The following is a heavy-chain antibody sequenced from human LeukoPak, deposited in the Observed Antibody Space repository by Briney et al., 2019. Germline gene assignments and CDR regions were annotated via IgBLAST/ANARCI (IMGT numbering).Heavy chain of an antibody. CDR2: MNPNSGNT. Sequence: ASVKLSCKASRYTFTSYDINWVRQATGQGLEWMGWMNPNSGNTGYAQNFQGRVTMPRHTSISTPYMELSSLRSEDTAVYYCARDQNYDFWSGYYVAGYHYGMDVWGQGTTVTVSS. D-gene: IGHD3-3*01. J-gene: IGHJ6*02. V-gene: IGHV1-8*01. CDR1: RYTFTSYD. CDR3: ARDQNYDFWSGYYVAGYHYGMDV.